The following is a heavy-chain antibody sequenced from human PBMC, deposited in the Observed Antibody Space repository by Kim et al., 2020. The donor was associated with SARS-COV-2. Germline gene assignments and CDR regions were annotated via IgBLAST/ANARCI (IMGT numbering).Heavy chain of an antibody. CDR2: INAGNGNT. Sequence: ASVKVSCKASGYTFTSYAMHWVRQAPGQRLEWMGWINAGNGNTKYSQKFQGRVTITRDTSASTAYMELSSLRSEDTAVYYCARGLSGVVVTGSYYGMDVWGQGTTVTVSS. CDR3: ARGLSGVVVTGSYYGMDV. D-gene: IGHD2-21*02. J-gene: IGHJ6*02. CDR1: GYTFTSYA. V-gene: IGHV1-3*01.